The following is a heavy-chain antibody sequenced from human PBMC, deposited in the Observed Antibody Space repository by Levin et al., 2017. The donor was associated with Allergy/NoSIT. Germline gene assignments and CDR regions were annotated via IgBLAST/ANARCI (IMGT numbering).Heavy chain of an antibody. Sequence: GGSLRLSCSASGFAFSIYAMTWVRQAPGKGLEWVSVISGSDDGPYYADSVKGRITISRDNSKNTLYLQMNSLRAEDTAVYYCARASSGSCYSALDYWGQGTLVTVSS. CDR2: ISGSDDGP. CDR3: ARASSGSCYSALDY. D-gene: IGHD3-10*01. J-gene: IGHJ4*02. CDR1: GFAFSIYA. V-gene: IGHV3-23*01.